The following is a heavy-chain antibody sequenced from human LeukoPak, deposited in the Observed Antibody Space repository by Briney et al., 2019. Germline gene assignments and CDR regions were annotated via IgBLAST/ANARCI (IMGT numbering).Heavy chain of an antibody. CDR2: IYTSGST. CDR1: CGSISSYY. D-gene: IGHD6-13*01. CDR3: ARDRIAAAGYYYGMDV. J-gene: IGHJ6*02. V-gene: IGHV4-4*07. Sequence: SETLSLTCTVSCGSISSYYWSWIRQPAGKGLEWIGRIYTSGSTNYNPSLKSRVTMSVDTSKNQFSLKLSSVTAADTAVYYCARDRIAAAGYYYGMDVWGQGTTVTVSS.